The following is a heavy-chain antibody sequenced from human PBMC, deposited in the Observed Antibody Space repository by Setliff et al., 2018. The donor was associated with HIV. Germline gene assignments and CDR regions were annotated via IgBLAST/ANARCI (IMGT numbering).Heavy chain of an antibody. J-gene: IGHJ3*02. CDR2: LIPILGIA. V-gene: IGHV1-69*10. D-gene: IGHD3-22*01. Sequence: SVKVSCKASGGAFSGYALSWVRQAPGQGLEWMGGLIPILGIAQYAQKFHGRVTISADTSTTTAYLEVSSLGSEDTAVYYCAKGYYHDSRGYPTGPAFDIWGQGTMVTVSS. CDR3: AKGYYHDSRGYPTGPAFDI. CDR1: GGAFSGYA.